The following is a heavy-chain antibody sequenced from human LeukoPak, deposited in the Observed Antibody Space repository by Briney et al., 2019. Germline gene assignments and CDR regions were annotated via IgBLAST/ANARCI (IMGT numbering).Heavy chain of an antibody. Sequence: ASVKVSCKASGYTFTRYGIYWVRQAPGEELEWMGWISGYNGNTKYAQKFQGRVSVTTDTSTSTAYIELRSLRSDDTAVYYCARAEGVVVAAHIDVWGKGTTVIVSS. CDR2: ISGYNGNT. J-gene: IGHJ6*03. CDR1: GYTFTRYG. D-gene: IGHD2-15*01. CDR3: ARAEGVVVAAHIDV. V-gene: IGHV1-18*01.